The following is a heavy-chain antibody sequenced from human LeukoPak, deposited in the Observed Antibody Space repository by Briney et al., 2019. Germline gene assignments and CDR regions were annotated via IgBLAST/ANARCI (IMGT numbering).Heavy chain of an antibody. CDR3: SRRFDC. CDR2: IDGSGDTI. CDR1: GFPLSSYS. Sequence: PGGSLRLSCAASGFPLSSYSINWVRQAPGRGLEWVSYIDGSGDTIYYADSVKGRFTISRDNAKNSLDLQMNSLRDEDTAVYYCSRRFDCWGQGTLVTVSS. V-gene: IGHV3-48*02. J-gene: IGHJ4*02.